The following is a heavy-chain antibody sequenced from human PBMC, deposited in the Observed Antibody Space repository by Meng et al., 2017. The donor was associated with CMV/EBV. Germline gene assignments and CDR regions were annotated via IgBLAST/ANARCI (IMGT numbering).Heavy chain of an antibody. CDR2: ISSSGTTI. Sequence: GESLKISCAASGFTFSSYEMTWVRQAPGKGLQWVSYISSSGTTIYYADSVKGRFTISRDNAKNSLYLQMNSLRAEDTALYYCARDYSTLWDGSDYWGQGTLVTVSS. CDR3: ARDYSTLWDGSDY. CDR1: GFTFSSYE. D-gene: IGHD3-10*01. V-gene: IGHV3-48*03. J-gene: IGHJ4*02.